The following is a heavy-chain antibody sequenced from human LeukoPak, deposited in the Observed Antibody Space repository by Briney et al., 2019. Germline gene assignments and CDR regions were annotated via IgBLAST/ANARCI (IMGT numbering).Heavy chain of an antibody. V-gene: IGHV3-21*01. Sequence: GGSLRLSCAASGFTFSSYEMSWVRQAPGKGLEWVSSISSSSSYIYYADSVKGRFTISRDNAKNSLYLQMNSLRAEDTAVYYCASTVTNYYYYMDVWGKGTTVTVSS. CDR3: ASTVTNYYYYMDV. J-gene: IGHJ6*03. D-gene: IGHD4-17*01. CDR2: ISSSSSYI. CDR1: GFTFSSYE.